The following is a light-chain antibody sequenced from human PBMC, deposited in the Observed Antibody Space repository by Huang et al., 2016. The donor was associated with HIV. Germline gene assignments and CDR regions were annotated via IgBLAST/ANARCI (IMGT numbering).Light chain of an antibody. J-gene: IGKJ5*01. CDR3: QQYNNWPPIT. CDR1: QRINRD. V-gene: IGKV3-15*01. CDR2: GAA. Sequence: EIVLTQSPATLSVSPGDRATLSCWASQRINRDLAWYQQKPGQAPRLLIHGAATRAAGIPARFSGSGSGIDFTLTISSLQSEDFAVYYCQQYNNWPPITFGQGTRLEI.